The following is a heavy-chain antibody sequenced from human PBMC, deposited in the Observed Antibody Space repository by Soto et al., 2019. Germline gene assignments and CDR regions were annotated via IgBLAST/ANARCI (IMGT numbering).Heavy chain of an antibody. V-gene: IGHV3-23*01. CDR1: GFTLSSYA. D-gene: IGHD3-22*01. CDR2: ISGSGGST. CDR3: AKQRDYYPVFDY. J-gene: IGHJ4*02. Sequence: GGSLRRSCAASGFTLSSYAVSGFRQAPGKGLEWVSAISGSGGSTYYADSVKGRFTISRDNSKNTLYLQMNSLRAEDTAVYYCAKQRDYYPVFDYWGQGTLVTVSS.